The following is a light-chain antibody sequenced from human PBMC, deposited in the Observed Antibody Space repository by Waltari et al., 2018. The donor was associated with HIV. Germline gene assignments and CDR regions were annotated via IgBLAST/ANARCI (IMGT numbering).Light chain of an antibody. CDR1: NSDLGKYNL. CDR3: SSYATGNTYV. J-gene: IGLJ1*01. CDR2: EVT. V-gene: IGLV2-23*02. Sequence: QSALTQPASVSGSPGQSITISCTGTNSDLGKYNLVSWYQQHPGKVPKVLIFEVTTRPSGISHRFSGSKSDNTASLTISGLQAEDEAEYYCSSYATGNTYVFGTGTSVTVL.